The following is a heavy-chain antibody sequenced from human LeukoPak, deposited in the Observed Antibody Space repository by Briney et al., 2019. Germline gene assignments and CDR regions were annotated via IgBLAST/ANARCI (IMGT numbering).Heavy chain of an antibody. CDR1: GYTFTGYY. D-gene: IGHD3-3*01. CDR2: TNPNSGGT. CDR3: ASTRYDFWGGYSCRYYFDY. Sequence: ASVKVSCKASGYTFTGYYMHWVRQAPGQGLEWMGWTNPNSGGTNYAQKFQGRVTMTRDTSISTAYMELSRLRSDDTAVYYCASTRYDFWGGYSCRYYFDYWGQGTLVTVSS. V-gene: IGHV1-2*02. J-gene: IGHJ4*02.